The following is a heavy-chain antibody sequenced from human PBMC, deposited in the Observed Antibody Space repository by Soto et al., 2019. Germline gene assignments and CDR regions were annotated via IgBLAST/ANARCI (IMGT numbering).Heavy chain of an antibody. D-gene: IGHD2-2*01. CDR1: GGTFSSYA. V-gene: IGHV1-69*01. CDR2: IIPIFGTA. CDR3: ARAEGYCSSTSCYGRFDY. J-gene: IGHJ4*02. Sequence: QVQLVQSGAEVKKPGSSVKVSCKASGGTFSSYAISWVRQAPGQGLEWMGGIIPIFGTANYAQKFQGRVTITADESTITAYMELSSLRSEDTAVYYCARAEGYCSSTSCYGRFDYWGQGTLVTVSS.